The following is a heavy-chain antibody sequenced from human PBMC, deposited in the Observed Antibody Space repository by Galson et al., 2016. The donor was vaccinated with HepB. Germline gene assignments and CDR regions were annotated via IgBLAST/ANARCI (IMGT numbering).Heavy chain of an antibody. Sequence: SLRLSCAVSGFPVTDNYMSWVRQAPGKGLEWLSVIYSGGTNNYADSLKGRFTLSRDSSKNTVYLHISSLRVEDTAVYYCASSYCTGGSCYFDDWGQGVLVTVSS. J-gene: IGHJ4*02. V-gene: IGHV3-53*01. CDR2: IYSGGTN. CDR3: ASSYCTGGSCYFDD. D-gene: IGHD2-15*01. CDR1: GFPVTDNY.